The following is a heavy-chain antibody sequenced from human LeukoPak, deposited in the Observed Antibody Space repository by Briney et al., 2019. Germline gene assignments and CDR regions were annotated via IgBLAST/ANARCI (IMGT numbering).Heavy chain of an antibody. D-gene: IGHD3-3*01. V-gene: IGHV1-18*04. Sequence: ASVKVSCKASGYTFTGYYMHWVRQAPGQGLEWMGWISAYNGNTNYAQKLQGRVTMTTDTSTSTAYMELRSLRSDDTAVYYCARYPHYDFWSGYHNFDYWGQGTLVTVSS. CDR2: ISAYNGNT. J-gene: IGHJ4*02. CDR1: GYTFTGYY. CDR3: ARYPHYDFWSGYHNFDY.